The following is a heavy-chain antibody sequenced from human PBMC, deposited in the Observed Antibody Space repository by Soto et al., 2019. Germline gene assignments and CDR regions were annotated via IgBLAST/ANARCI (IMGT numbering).Heavy chain of an antibody. V-gene: IGHV3-48*01. CDR2: INSGSTSV. Sequence: EVQLVESGGGLVQPGGSLRLSCVASGFIFNSYSMNWVRQAPGKGLEWISYINSGSTSVFYADSVKGRFSISRDNAKNSLYLQMNSLRAEDTAVYCCASSASPDAFWGQGTLGSVAS. CDR3: ASSASPDAF. J-gene: IGHJ4*02. CDR1: GFIFNSYS. D-gene: IGHD1-26*01.